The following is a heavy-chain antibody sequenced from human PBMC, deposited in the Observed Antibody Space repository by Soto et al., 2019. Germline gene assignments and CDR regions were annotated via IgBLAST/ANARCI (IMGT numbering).Heavy chain of an antibody. J-gene: IGHJ4*02. CDR2: INPILRIS. Sequence: QVQLVQSGAEVKKPGSSVKVSCKASGDTFSFYSINWVRQAPGLGLEWMGRINPILRISNYAQRFQGRVTMTADKSTSTAYMELSSLRSEDTAMYYCASSYGSGYRAFVYWGQGALVTVSS. D-gene: IGHD3-10*01. CDR1: GDTFSFYS. V-gene: IGHV1-69*02. CDR3: ASSYGSGYRAFVY.